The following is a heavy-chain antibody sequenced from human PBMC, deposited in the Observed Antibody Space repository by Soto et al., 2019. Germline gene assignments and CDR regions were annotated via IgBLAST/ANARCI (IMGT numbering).Heavy chain of an antibody. CDR1: GFSLSTYS. V-gene: IGHV3-48*02. CDR2: ISSSTKTI. Sequence: EVKLVQSGGGLVQPGGSLRLSCAASGFSLSTYSMNWVRQAPGKGLEWISYISSSTKTIFYAYSVKGRFTISRDSANNSLYLQVNSLREEDTAAYFGARGLGWRRGPFDCWGKGTLVAAS. CDR3: ARGLGWRRGPFDC. D-gene: IGHD2-21*01. J-gene: IGHJ4*02.